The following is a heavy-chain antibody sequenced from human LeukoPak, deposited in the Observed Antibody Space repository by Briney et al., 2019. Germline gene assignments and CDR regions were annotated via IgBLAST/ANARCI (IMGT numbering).Heavy chain of an antibody. CDR1: GFTFGSCA. CDR3: AKADRADVPSKVDY. V-gene: IGHV3-23*01. CDR2: ISDSGGST. J-gene: IGHJ4*02. Sequence: GGSLRLSCAASGFTFGSCAMSWVRQAPGKGLEWVSTISDSGGSTYYADSVKGRFTISRDNSKNTVYLQMNSLRAEDTALYYCAKADRADVPSKVDYWGQGTLVTVSS. D-gene: IGHD3-10*01.